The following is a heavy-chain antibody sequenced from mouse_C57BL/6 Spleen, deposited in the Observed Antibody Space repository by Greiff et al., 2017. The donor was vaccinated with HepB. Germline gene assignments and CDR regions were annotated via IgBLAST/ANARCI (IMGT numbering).Heavy chain of an antibody. Sequence: QVQLKQPGAELVKPGASVKMSCKASGYTFTSYWITWVKQRPGQGLEWIGDIYPGSGSTNYNEKFKSKATLTVDTSSSTAYMQLSSMTSEDSAVYYGAKGGYYYGSWYYFDYWGQGTTLTVSS. D-gene: IGHD1-1*01. CDR1: GYTFTSYW. J-gene: IGHJ2*01. CDR3: AKGGYYYGSWYYFDY. V-gene: IGHV1-55*01. CDR2: IYPGSGST.